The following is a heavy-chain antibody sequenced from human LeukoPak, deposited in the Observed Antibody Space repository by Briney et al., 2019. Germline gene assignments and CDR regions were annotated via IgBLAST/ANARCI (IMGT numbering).Heavy chain of an antibody. CDR2: INHSGST. CDR3: ARRGKRAAMVARNAAFDI. D-gene: IGHD5-18*01. Sequence: SETLSLTCAVYGGSFSGYYWSWIRQPPGKGLEWIGEINHSGSTNYNPSLKSRVTISVDTSKNQFSLKLSSVTAADTAVYYCARRGKRAAMVARNAAFDIWGQGTMVTVSS. CDR1: GGSFSGYY. J-gene: IGHJ3*02. V-gene: IGHV4-34*01.